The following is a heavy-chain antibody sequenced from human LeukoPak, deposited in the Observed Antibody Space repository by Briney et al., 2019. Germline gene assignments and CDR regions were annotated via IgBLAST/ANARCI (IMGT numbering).Heavy chain of an antibody. CDR3: ARVTGRDGYNFPGY. Sequence: PGGSLRLSCAASGFTFSSYWMSWVRQAPGKGLEWVANIKQDGSEKYHVDSVKGRFTISRDNAKNSLYLQMNSLRAEDTAVYYCARVTGRDGYNFPGYWGQGTLVTVSS. J-gene: IGHJ4*02. D-gene: IGHD5-24*01. CDR2: IKQDGSEK. CDR1: GFTFSSYW. V-gene: IGHV3-7*01.